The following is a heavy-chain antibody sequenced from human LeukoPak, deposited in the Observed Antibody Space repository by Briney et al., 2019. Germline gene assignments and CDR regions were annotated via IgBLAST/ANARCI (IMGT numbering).Heavy chain of an antibody. V-gene: IGHV4-59*01. J-gene: IGHJ4*02. D-gene: IGHD2-15*01. CDR2: IYYSGST. CDR3: ARDHCSGGSCVSDY. CDR1: GGSISSYY. Sequence: SETLSFTCTVSGGSISSYYWSWIRQPPGKGLEWIGYIYYSGSTNYNPSLKSRVTISVDTSKNQFSLKLSSVTAADTAVYYCARDHCSGGSCVSDYWGQGTLVTVSS.